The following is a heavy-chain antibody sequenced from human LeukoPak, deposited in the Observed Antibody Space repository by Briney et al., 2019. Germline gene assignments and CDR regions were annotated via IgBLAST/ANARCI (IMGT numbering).Heavy chain of an antibody. CDR3: AKDPSSGWYPKDFDY. D-gene: IGHD6-19*01. J-gene: IGHJ4*02. CDR1: GYTFTGYY. CDR2: INPNSGGT. Sequence: ASVKVSCKASGYTFTGYYMRWVRQAPGQGLEWMGWINPNSGGTNYAQKFQGRVTMTRDTSISTAYMELSRLRSDDTAVYYCAKDPSSGWYPKDFDYWGQGTLVTVSS. V-gene: IGHV1-2*02.